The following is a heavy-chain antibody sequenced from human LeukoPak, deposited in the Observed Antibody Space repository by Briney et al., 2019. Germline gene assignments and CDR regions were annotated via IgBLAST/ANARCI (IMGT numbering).Heavy chain of an antibody. CDR2: INHSGST. CDR1: GGSFSGYY. CDR3: ARISGYGSNY. J-gene: IGHJ4*02. V-gene: IGHV4-34*01. Sequence: PSETLSLTCAVYGGSFSGYYWSWIRQPPGKGLEWIGEINHSGSTNYNPSLKSRVTISVDTSKNQFSLKLSSVTAADTAVYYCARISGYGSNYWGQGTLVTASS. D-gene: IGHD6-25*01.